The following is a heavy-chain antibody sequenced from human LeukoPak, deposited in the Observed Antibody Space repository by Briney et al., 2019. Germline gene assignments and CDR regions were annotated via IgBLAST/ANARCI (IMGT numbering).Heavy chain of an antibody. CDR1: GFIFSTYA. J-gene: IGHJ4*02. V-gene: IGHV3-30*04. Sequence: GGSLRLSCAASGFIFSTYAIHWVRQAPGKGLEWVAVKSYDGRNKYYADSVKGRFSISRDNSKNTLSLQMNSLRPEDTALYYCARDVSHYDRSGYSLDYWGQGTLVTVSS. D-gene: IGHD3-22*01. CDR3: ARDVSHYDRSGYSLDY. CDR2: KSYDGRNK.